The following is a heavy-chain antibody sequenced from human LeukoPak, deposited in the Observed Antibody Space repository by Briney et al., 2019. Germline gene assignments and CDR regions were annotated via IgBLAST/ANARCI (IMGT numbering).Heavy chain of an antibody. CDR1: GFTFSSYA. J-gene: IGHJ6*03. Sequence: GGSLRLSCAGSGFTFSSYAMSWVRQAPGKGLEWVSAISGSGGSTYYADSVKGRFTISRDNSKNTLYLQMNSLRAEDTAVYYCAKGSGDYDFWSGYYNFYYYYYMDVWGKGTTVTVSS. CDR3: AKGSGDYDFWSGYYNFYYYYYMDV. D-gene: IGHD3-3*01. CDR2: ISGSGGST. V-gene: IGHV3-23*01.